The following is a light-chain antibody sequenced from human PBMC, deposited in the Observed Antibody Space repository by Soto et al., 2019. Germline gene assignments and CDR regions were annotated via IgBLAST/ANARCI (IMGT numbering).Light chain of an antibody. CDR1: RSVGSS. CDR3: QQRSYWPWT. Sequence: EIVFTQSPSTLSLSPGDRATLSCRASRSVGSSLAWYQQKPGQAPRLLIYGASNRATGIPDRFSGSESGTDFTLTISSLEPEDSALFYCQQRSYWPWTFGQGTKVDIK. CDR2: GAS. V-gene: IGKV3-11*01. J-gene: IGKJ1*01.